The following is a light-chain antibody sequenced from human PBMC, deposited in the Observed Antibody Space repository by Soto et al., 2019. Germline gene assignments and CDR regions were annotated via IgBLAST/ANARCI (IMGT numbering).Light chain of an antibody. J-gene: IGLJ2*01. CDR1: NAIIGNHY. CDR2: DNN. CDR3: GTWDRSLSAVV. V-gene: IGLV1-51*01. Sequence: QSALTQPPSVSAAPGQKVTISCSGTNAIIGNHYVSWYQQFPGTVPKLLIYDNNQRPSEIPDRFSASKSGTSATLDITGLQTEDEADYYCGTWDRSLSAVVFGGGTKVTVL.